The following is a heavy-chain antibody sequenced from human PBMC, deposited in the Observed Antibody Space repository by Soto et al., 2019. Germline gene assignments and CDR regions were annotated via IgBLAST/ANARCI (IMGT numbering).Heavy chain of an antibody. CDR3: ARSQDIVVVPAAMPAPDY. Sequence: GASVKVFCKASGYTFTSYGISWVRQAPGQGLEWMGWISAYNGNTNYAQKLQGRVTMTTDTSTSTAYMELRSLRSDDTAVYYCARSQDIVVVPAAMPAPDYWGQGTLVTVSS. CDR1: GYTFTSYG. CDR2: ISAYNGNT. V-gene: IGHV1-18*01. D-gene: IGHD2-2*01. J-gene: IGHJ4*02.